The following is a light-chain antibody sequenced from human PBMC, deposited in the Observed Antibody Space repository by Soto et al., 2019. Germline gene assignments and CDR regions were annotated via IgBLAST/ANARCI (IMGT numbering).Light chain of an antibody. CDR1: QNINYY. CDR2: AGS. Sequence: DIRMTQSPSSLSASVGDRVTIACRASQNINYYLNWYQQKSGKAPKLLIYAGSTLQSGVSSRLSGSGSGTDFTLTITSLQPDDFATYYCQQATRSPWTSGYRTPLDIK. CDR3: QQATRSPWT. V-gene: IGKV1-39*01. J-gene: IGKJ1*01.